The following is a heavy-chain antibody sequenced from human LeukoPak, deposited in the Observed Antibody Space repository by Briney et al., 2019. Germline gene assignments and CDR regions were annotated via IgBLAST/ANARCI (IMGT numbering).Heavy chain of an antibody. J-gene: IGHJ4*02. D-gene: IGHD3-10*01. V-gene: IGHV3-23*01. Sequence: GGSLRLSCAVSGLIVSGNYMNWVRQAPGKGLEWVSALRGSADSTHYADSVKGRFTISRDNPKNMLYLQMSSLRAEDTAVYYCAKVQCLGDGQCYYNFDYWGQGTLVTVSS. CDR2: LRGSADST. CDR1: GLIVSGNY. CDR3: AKVQCLGDGQCYYNFDY.